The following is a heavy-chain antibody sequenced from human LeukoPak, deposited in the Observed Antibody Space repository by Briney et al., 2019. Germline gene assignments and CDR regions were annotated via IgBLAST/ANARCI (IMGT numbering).Heavy chain of an antibody. Sequence: GASVKVSCKAPGRTFRSYAISWVRQGPGQGLEWMEGIIPVFVTANYAQKFKGRVTFTADGSTSPAYMELSSLRSEDPAVYYCATTYDFWSGYYGSLYYYCYMDVWGKGTTVTVSS. CDR2: IIPVFVTA. J-gene: IGHJ6*03. D-gene: IGHD3-3*01. CDR3: ATTYDFWSGYYGSLYYYCYMDV. CDR1: GRTFRSYA. V-gene: IGHV1-69*13.